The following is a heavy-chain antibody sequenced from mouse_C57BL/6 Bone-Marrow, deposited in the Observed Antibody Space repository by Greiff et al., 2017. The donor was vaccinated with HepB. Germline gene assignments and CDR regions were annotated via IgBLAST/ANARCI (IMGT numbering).Heavy chain of an antibody. Sequence: VQLQQSGPGLVKPSQSLSLTCSVTGYSITSGYYWNWIRQFPGNKLEWMGYISYDGSNNYNPSLKNRISITRDTSKNQFFLKLNSVTTEDTATYYCASLYGYDEANSDYWGQGTTLTVSS. CDR3: ASLYGYDEANSDY. D-gene: IGHD2-2*01. J-gene: IGHJ2*01. V-gene: IGHV3-6*01. CDR2: ISYDGSN. CDR1: GYSITSGYY.